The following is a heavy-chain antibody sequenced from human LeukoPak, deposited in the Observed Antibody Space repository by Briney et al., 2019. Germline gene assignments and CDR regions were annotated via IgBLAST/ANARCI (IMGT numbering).Heavy chain of an antibody. CDR2: MNPNSGNT. D-gene: IGHD3-3*01. J-gene: IGHJ5*02. Sequence: ASVKVSCKASGYTFTSYGINWVRQATGQGLEWMGWMNPNSGNTGYAQKFQGRVTMTRNTSISTAYMELSSLRSEDTAVYYCARADRRITIFGVVRCNWFDPWGQGTLVTVSS. V-gene: IGHV1-8*01. CDR3: ARADRRITIFGVVRCNWFDP. CDR1: GYTFTSYG.